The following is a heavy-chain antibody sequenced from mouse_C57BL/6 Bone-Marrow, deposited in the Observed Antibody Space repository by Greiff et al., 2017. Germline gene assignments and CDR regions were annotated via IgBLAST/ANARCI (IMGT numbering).Heavy chain of an antibody. J-gene: IGHJ1*03. CDR2: ISSGGDYI. CDR3: TRAPNWYVEV. V-gene: IGHV5-9-1*02. CDR1: GFTFRSYA. Sequence: EVQGVESGEGLVKPGGSLKLSCAASGFTFRSYAMSWVRQTPEKRLEWVAYISSGGDYIYYADTVKGRFTIYRDNSRNTLYLQMSSLKSEDTAMYYCTRAPNWYVEVWGTGTTVTVSS.